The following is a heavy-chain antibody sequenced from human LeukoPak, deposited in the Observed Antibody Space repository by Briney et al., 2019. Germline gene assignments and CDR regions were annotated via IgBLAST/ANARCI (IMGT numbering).Heavy chain of an antibody. CDR2: IKSKTDGGTT. J-gene: IGHJ4*02. Sequence: GGSLRLSCAASGFTFSNAWMSWVRQAPGKGLEWVGRIKSKTDGGTTDYAAPVKGRFTIPRDDSKNTLYLQMNSLKTEDTAVYYCTTKVGYSYGYIDYWGQGTLVTVSS. CDR3: TTKVGYSYGYIDY. CDR1: GFTFSNAW. D-gene: IGHD5-18*01. V-gene: IGHV3-15*01.